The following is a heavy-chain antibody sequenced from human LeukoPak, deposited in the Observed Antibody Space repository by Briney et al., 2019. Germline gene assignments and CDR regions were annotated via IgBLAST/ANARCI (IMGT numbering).Heavy chain of an antibody. CDR3: ARAFSTIFGVVMSSPFDY. J-gene: IGHJ4*02. CDR2: INHSGST. V-gene: IGHV4-34*01. CDR1: GGSFSGYY. D-gene: IGHD3-3*01. Sequence: SETLSLTCAVYGGSFSGYYWSWIRQPPGKGLEWIGEINHSGSTNYNPSLKSRVTVSVDTSKNQFSLKLSSVTAEDTAVYYCARAFSTIFGVVMSSPFDYWGQGTLVTVSS.